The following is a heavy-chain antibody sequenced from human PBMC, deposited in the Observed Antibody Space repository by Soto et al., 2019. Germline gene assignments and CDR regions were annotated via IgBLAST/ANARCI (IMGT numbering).Heavy chain of an antibody. D-gene: IGHD3-10*01. CDR1: GASISSGGSS. CDR2: IYHSGIT. Sequence: QLQLQESGSGLVKPSQTLSLTCAVSGASISSGGSSWSWIRQAPGTGLEWIGYIYHSGITNYNPSRKSRVNISEDKSQNQSSLSLSFATAADTAVYYCARGLAVRGSYGLDVWGQGTTVTVSS. V-gene: IGHV4-30-2*01. CDR3: ARGLAVRGSYGLDV. J-gene: IGHJ6*02.